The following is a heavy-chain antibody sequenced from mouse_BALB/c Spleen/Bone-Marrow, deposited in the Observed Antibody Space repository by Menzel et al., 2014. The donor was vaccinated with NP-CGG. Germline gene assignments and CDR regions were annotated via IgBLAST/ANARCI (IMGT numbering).Heavy chain of an antibody. Sequence: QVHVKQSGGELMKPGASAKLSCKATGYTFSSYWIEWVKQRPGHGLEWIGEILPGSGSTNYNEKFKGKATFTADTSSNTAYMQLSSPTSEDSAVYYCARPLYDGYYPWGQGTTLTVSS. V-gene: IGHV1-9*01. J-gene: IGHJ2*01. CDR2: ILPGSGST. D-gene: IGHD2-3*01. CDR3: ARPLYDGYYP. CDR1: GYTFSSYW.